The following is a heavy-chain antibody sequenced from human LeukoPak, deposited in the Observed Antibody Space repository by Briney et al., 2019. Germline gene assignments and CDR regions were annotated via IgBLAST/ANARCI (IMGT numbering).Heavy chain of an antibody. Sequence: PSETLSFTCAVYGVSFSGYYWSWIRQPPGKGLEWIGEINHSGSTNYNPSLKSRVTISVDTSKNQFSLKLSSVTAADTAVYYCARGGVAVAGTCQHWGQGTLVTVSS. V-gene: IGHV4-34*01. CDR1: GVSFSGYY. D-gene: IGHD6-19*01. J-gene: IGHJ1*01. CDR2: INHSGST. CDR3: ARGGVAVAGTCQH.